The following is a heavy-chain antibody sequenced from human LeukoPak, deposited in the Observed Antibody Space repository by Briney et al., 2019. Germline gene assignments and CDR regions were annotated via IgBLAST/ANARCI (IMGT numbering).Heavy chain of an antibody. CDR2: IYPGDSDT. J-gene: IGHJ4*02. CDR1: GYRFTSYW. Sequence: GESLKISCKGSGYRFTSYWIGWVRQMPGKGLEWMGIIYPGDSDTRYSPSFQGQVTISADKTISTAYLQWSSLKASDTAMYYCARHDAGDLLWNGFDYWGQGTLVTVSS. D-gene: IGHD3-10*01. V-gene: IGHV5-51*01. CDR3: ARHDAGDLLWNGFDY.